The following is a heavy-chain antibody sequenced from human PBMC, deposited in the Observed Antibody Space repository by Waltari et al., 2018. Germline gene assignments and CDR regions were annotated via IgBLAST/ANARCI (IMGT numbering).Heavy chain of an antibody. Sequence: EVQLVESGGGLVQPGGSLRLSCAVSGFSVSNNYMTWVRQTPGKGLEWVSVIYSGCGTFHADSVKGRFASSRHDSRNTLNLQMDSLRVEDTAIYFCARADFWGGFYFDYWGLGTLVTVSS. J-gene: IGHJ4*02. CDR1: GFSVSNNY. V-gene: IGHV3-53*04. D-gene: IGHD3-3*01. CDR3: ARADFWGGFYFDY. CDR2: IYSGCGT.